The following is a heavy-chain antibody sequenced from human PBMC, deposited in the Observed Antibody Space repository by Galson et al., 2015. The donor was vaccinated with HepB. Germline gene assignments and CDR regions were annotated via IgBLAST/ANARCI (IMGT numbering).Heavy chain of an antibody. V-gene: IGHV1-46*03. D-gene: IGHD3-22*01. Sequence: SVKVSCKASGYIFTSSYIHWVRQAPGQGLEWMGIINPSGGSTTYAQKFQGRVTMTRDTSTSTVYMELSSLRSEDTAVYYCGRGYWTYNYDATGYWGQGTLVTVSS. CDR2: INPSGGST. J-gene: IGHJ4*02. CDR1: GYIFTSSY. CDR3: GRGYWTYNYDATGY.